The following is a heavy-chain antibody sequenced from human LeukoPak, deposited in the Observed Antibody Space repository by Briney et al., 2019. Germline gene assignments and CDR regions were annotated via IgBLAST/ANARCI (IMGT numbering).Heavy chain of an antibody. CDR2: IRYDGGNE. Sequence: GGSLRLSCTTSGFTFTNYAMHWVRQAPGKGLEWVAFIRYDGGNEYYTDSVKGRFTISRDNSKNTLYLQMNSLRAEDTAVYYCANGPHYYSSGYYYEGGFDYWGQGTLVTVSS. CDR3: ANGPHYYSSGYYYEGGFDY. D-gene: IGHD3-22*01. V-gene: IGHV3-30*02. CDR1: GFTFTNYA. J-gene: IGHJ4*02.